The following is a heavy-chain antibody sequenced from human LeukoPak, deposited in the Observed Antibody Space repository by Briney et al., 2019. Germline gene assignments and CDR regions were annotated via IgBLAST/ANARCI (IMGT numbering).Heavy chain of an antibody. J-gene: IGHJ4*02. Sequence: GFLRLSCAASGFTLSDYPMTWVRQAPGKGLQWVSLFDRGSLDTYYAASVRGRFTVSRDNDKNTLYLQMNSLRAEDTAVYYCARRGYESSGPKYYFDHWGQGILVTVSS. V-gene: IGHV3-23*01. CDR2: FDRGSLDT. CDR3: ARRGYESSGPKYYFDH. CDR1: GFTLSDYP. D-gene: IGHD3-22*01.